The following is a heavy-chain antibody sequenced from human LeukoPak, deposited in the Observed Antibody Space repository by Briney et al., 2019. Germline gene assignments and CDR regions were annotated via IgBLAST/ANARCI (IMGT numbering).Heavy chain of an antibody. J-gene: IGHJ4*02. V-gene: IGHV4-34*01. CDR3: ARIATVTTFVFDY. D-gene: IGHD4-17*01. CDR1: GGPFSGYY. CDR2: INHSGST. Sequence: KPSETLSLTCAVYGGPFSGYYWSWIRQPPGKGLEWIGEINHSGSTNYNPSLKSRVTISVDTSKNQFSLKLSSVTAADTAVYYCARIATVTTFVFDYWGQGTLVTVSS.